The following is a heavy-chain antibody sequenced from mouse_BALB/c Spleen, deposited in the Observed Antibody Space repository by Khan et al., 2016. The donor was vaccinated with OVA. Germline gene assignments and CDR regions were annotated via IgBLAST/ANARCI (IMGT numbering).Heavy chain of an antibody. J-gene: IGHJ2*01. D-gene: IGHD1-2*01. Sequence: EVQLQESGPGLVKPSQSLSLTCTVTGYSITSGYGWNWIRQFPGNKLACMGYISYSGSTNYNPSLKSRISITRDTSKNQFFLQLNSVTTEETATYYCARTARIKYWGQGTTLTVSS. CDR2: ISYSGST. CDR3: ARTARIKY. CDR1: GYSITSGYG. V-gene: IGHV3-2*02.